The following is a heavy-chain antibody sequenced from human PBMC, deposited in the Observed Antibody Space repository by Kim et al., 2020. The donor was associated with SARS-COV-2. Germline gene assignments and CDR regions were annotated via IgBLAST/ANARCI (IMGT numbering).Heavy chain of an antibody. J-gene: IGHJ4*02. D-gene: IGHD2-2*01. V-gene: IGHV3-11*01. Sequence: ADSVKGRFPISRDNAKNSLYLQMNSLRAEDTAVYYCARPGVVPAAMGIDYWGQGTLVTVSS. CDR3: ARPGVVPAAMGIDY.